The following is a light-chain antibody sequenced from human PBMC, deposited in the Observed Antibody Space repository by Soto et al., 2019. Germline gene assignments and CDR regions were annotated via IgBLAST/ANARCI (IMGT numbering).Light chain of an antibody. CDR2: AAS. Sequence: DIQLTQSPSSLSPSVGDRITITCRASQSISFYLNWYQQKPGKAPKLLIYAASTLQSGVPSRFSGSGSGTEFTLTISRLQPEDFATFYCQQPRSYPLTFGGGTKVDIK. CDR3: QQPRSYPLT. J-gene: IGKJ4*01. V-gene: IGKV1-9*01. CDR1: QSISFY.